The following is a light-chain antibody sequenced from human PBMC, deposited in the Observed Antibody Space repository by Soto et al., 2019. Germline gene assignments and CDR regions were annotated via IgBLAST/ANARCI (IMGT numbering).Light chain of an antibody. CDR2: GAS. CDR1: QSVSGN. J-gene: IGKJ5*01. Sequence: EIVMTQSPATLSVSPGERATLSCRASQSVSGNLAWYQQKPGQAPRLLIYGASTRATGMPARFSGSGSGTEFTLTISSLQSEDFAVYYCQQYNNWPTITFGQGTRLEIK. V-gene: IGKV3-15*01. CDR3: QQYNNWPTIT.